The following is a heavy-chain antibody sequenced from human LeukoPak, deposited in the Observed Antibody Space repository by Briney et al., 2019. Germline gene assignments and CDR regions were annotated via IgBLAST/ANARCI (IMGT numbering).Heavy chain of an antibody. Sequence: ASVKVSCKATGYTFTGYYMQWMRQAPGQGLEWMGWINSNNGDTNYAQKFQGRVTMTTDTSTSTAYMELRSLRSDDTAVYYCARTARPIVVVPAAIGAFDYWGQGTLVTVSS. V-gene: IGHV1-2*02. J-gene: IGHJ4*02. D-gene: IGHD2-2*02. CDR1: GYTFTGYY. CDR2: INSNNGDT. CDR3: ARTARPIVVVPAAIGAFDY.